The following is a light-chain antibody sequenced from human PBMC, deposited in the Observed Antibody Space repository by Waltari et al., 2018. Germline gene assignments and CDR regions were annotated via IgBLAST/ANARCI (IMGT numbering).Light chain of an antibody. Sequence: DIQMTQSPSTLSASVGDRVTITCWASQSISSWLAWYQQQPGKAPKLLIYDASSLESGVPSRFSGSGSGTEFTLTISSLQPDDFATYYCQQYNSYWTFGQGTKVEIK. V-gene: IGKV1-5*01. J-gene: IGKJ1*01. CDR3: QQYNSYWT. CDR2: DAS. CDR1: QSISSW.